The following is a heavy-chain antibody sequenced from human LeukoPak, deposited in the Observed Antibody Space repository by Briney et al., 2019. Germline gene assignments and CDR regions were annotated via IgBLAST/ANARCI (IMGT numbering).Heavy chain of an antibody. V-gene: IGHV1-2*02. Sequence: ASVKVSCKASVYTFTGYYMHWVRQAPGQGLEWMGWINPNSGGTNYAQKFQGRVTMTRDTSISTAYMELSRLRSDDTAVYYCATSRSSYRDDAFDIWGQGTMVTVSS. CDR2: INPNSGGT. CDR3: ATSRSSYRDDAFDI. J-gene: IGHJ3*02. D-gene: IGHD6-6*01. CDR1: VYTFTGYY.